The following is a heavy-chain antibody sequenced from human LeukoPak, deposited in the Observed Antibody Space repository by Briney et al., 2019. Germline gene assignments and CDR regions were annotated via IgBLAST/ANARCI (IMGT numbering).Heavy chain of an antibody. CDR3: ARSIAAAPGGRAFFDY. Sequence: PGGSLRLSCAASGFTFSSYGMSWVRQAPGKGLEWVSAISGSGGSTYYADSVKGRFTISRDNSKNTLYLQMNSLRAEDTAVYYCARSIAAAPGGRAFFDYWGQGTLVTVSS. D-gene: IGHD6-13*01. J-gene: IGHJ4*02. CDR1: GFTFSSYG. V-gene: IGHV3-23*01. CDR2: ISGSGGST.